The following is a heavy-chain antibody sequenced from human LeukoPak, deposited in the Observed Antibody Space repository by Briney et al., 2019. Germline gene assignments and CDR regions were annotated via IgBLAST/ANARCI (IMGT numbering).Heavy chain of an antibody. Sequence: ASVKASCKASGYTFTDYYMHWVRQAPGQGLEWMGWINPNSGGSNYAQKFQDRVTMTRDTSINTVYMELRSLRSDDTAVYYCASRPDRLLLFFYDYWGQGTLVTVSS. V-gene: IGHV1-2*02. J-gene: IGHJ4*02. D-gene: IGHD3-22*01. CDR1: GYTFTDYY. CDR2: INPNSGGS. CDR3: ASRPDRLLLFFYDY.